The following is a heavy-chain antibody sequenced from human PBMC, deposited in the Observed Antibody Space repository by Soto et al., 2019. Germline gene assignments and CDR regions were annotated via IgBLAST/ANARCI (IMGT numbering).Heavy chain of an antibody. J-gene: IGHJ3*02. CDR2: ISGSGGST. V-gene: IGHV3-23*01. Sequence: EVQLLESGGGLVQPGGSLRLSCAASGFTFSSYAMSWVRQAPGKGLEWVSAISGSGGSTYYADSVKGRFTISRDNSKNTLYRQMSSLSAEDTAVYYCAKVARKFGVVIVITPVSAFDIWGQGTMVTVSS. CDR3: AKVARKFGVVIVITPVSAFDI. D-gene: IGHD3-16*02. CDR1: GFTFSSYA.